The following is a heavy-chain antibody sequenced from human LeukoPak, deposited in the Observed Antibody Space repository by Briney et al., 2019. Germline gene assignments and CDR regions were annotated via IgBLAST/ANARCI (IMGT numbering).Heavy chain of an antibody. CDR2: INPNSGGT. Sequence: GASVKVSCKASGYTFTGYYMHWVRQAPGQGLEWMGWINPNSGGTNYAQKFQGRVTMTRDTSISTAYMELSRLRSDDTAVYYCARRHEWELRLDAFDIWGQGTMVTVSS. CDR3: ARRHEWELRLDAFDI. D-gene: IGHD1-26*01. V-gene: IGHV1-2*02. CDR1: GYTFTGYY. J-gene: IGHJ3*02.